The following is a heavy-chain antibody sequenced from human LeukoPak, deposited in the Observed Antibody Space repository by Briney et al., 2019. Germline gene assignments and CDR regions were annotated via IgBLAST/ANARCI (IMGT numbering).Heavy chain of an antibody. J-gene: IGHJ4*02. CDR2: ISYDGSNK. Sequence: GGSLRLSCAASGFTFSSYGTHWVRQAPGKGLEWVAVISYDGSNKYYADSVKGRFTISRDNSKNTLYLQMNSLRAEDTAVYYCAKDELLAAAGSFDYWGQGTLVTVSS. V-gene: IGHV3-30*18. D-gene: IGHD6-13*01. CDR1: GFTFSSYG. CDR3: AKDELLAAAGSFDY.